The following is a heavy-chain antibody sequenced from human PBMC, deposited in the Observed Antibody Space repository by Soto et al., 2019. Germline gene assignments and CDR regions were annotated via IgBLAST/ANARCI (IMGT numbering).Heavy chain of an antibody. D-gene: IGHD3-3*01. CDR1: GYDFANNW. CDR2: IHPGDSAT. J-gene: IGHJ6*02. Sequence: GESLKISCKASGYDFANNWIGWVRQVPGKGLEWMGIIHPGDSATRYSPSFRGQVTISADKSITTTYLHWSSMKASDTAMYYCARHFSPDSPAYYYYGMDVWGQGTTVTVSS. V-gene: IGHV5-51*01. CDR3: ARHFSPDSPAYYYYGMDV.